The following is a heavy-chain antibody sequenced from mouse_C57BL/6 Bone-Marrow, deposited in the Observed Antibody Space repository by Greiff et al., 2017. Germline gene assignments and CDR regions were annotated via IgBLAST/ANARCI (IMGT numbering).Heavy chain of an antibody. D-gene: IGHD1-1*01. CDR1: GFNIKDDY. CDR2: IDPENGDT. J-gene: IGHJ4*01. Sequence: VQLQQSGAELVRPGASVKLSCTASGFNIKDDYMHWVKQRPEQGLAWIGWIDPENGDTEYASKFQGTAPITADTSSNTAYLQLSSLTSEDTAVYYCTTGILRTYYYAMDYWGQGTSVTVSS. V-gene: IGHV14-4*01. CDR3: TTGILRTYYYAMDY.